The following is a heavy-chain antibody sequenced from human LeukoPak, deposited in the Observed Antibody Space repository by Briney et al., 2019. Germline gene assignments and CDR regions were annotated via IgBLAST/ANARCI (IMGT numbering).Heavy chain of an antibody. CDR3: ARVLARYYDDSGYSSIDY. Sequence: PGGSLRLSCAAAGFTFNTYWMTWVRQAPGKGLEWVANIKQDGSVKYYAGSVKGRFTISRDNARNSVFLQIDSLRAEDTAVYYCARVLARYYDDSGYSSIDYWGQGTLVTVSS. D-gene: IGHD3-22*01. J-gene: IGHJ4*02. V-gene: IGHV3-7*01. CDR2: IKQDGSVK. CDR1: GFTFNTYW.